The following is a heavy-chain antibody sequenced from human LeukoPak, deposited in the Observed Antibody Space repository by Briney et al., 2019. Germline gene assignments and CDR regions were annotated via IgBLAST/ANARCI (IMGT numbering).Heavy chain of an antibody. CDR1: GGSISSYN. Sequence: SETLSLTCTVSGGSISSYNWSWIRQPPAQGLERIGRIYTSGSTNYNPSLKSRVTMSVDTSKNQFSLKLSSVTAADTAVYYCARAPAPSWPFDYWGQGTLVTVSS. J-gene: IGHJ4*02. CDR2: IYTSGST. CDR3: ARAPAPSWPFDY. V-gene: IGHV4-4*07.